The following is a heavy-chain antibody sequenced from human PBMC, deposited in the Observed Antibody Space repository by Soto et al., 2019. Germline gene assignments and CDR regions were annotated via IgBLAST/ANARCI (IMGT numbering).Heavy chain of an antibody. CDR3: AKESDTFDV. Sequence: QVQLVESGGGVVQPGNSLRLSCAASGFIFSNHFMHWVRQAPGKGLEWLAGIWYDGNTEFYAESLKGRLTISRDTSKNTQYLEMSSLRAEDTSIYYCAKESDTFDVWGQGTMVIVS. J-gene: IGHJ3*01. CDR1: GFIFSNHF. V-gene: IGHV3-33*06. CDR2: IWYDGNTE.